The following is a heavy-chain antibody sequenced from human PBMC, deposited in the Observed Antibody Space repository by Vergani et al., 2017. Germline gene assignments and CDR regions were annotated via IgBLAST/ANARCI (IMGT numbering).Heavy chain of an antibody. D-gene: IGHD4/OR15-4a*01. CDR2: IYYSGST. CDR3: VGRWGSPNSMLLSYWYFDL. CDR1: GCSISSSSYY. V-gene: IGHV4-39*07. J-gene: IGHJ2*01. Sequence: QLQLQESGPGLVKPSETLSLTCTVSGCSISSSSYYWGWIRQPPGKGLEWIGSIYYSGSTYYNPSLKSRVTISVDTSKNHFSLKLSSVTAADTAVYYCVGRWGSPNSMLLSYWYFDLWGRGTLVTVSS.